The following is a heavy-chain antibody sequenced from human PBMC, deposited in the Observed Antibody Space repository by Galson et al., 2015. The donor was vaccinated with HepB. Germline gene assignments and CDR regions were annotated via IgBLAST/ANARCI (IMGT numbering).Heavy chain of an antibody. Sequence: SLRLSCAASGFTFSGSAMHWVRQASGKGLEWVGRIRSKANSYATAYAASVNGRFTISRDDSKNTAYLQMNSLKTEDTAVYYCTRRFGAAAGPKVVDYWGQGTLVTVSS. CDR2: IRSKANSYAT. D-gene: IGHD6-13*01. CDR1: GFTFSGSA. V-gene: IGHV3-73*01. J-gene: IGHJ4*02. CDR3: TRRFGAAAGPKVVDY.